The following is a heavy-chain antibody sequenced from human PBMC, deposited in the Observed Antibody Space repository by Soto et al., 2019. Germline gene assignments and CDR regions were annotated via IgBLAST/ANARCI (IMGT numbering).Heavy chain of an antibody. CDR1: GGTFSSYA. D-gene: IGHD5-18*01. CDR3: AREQGYSYGTDY. V-gene: IGHV1-69*06. J-gene: IGHJ4*02. CDR2: IIPIFGTA. Sequence: SVKVSCKASGGTFSSYAISWVRQAPGQGLEWMGGIIPIFGTANYAQKFQGRVTIAADKSTSTAYMELSSLRSEDTAVYYCAREQGYSYGTDYWGQGTLVTVSS.